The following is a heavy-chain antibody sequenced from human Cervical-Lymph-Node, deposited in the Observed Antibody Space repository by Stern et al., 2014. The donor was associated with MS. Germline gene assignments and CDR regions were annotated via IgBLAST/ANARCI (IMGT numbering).Heavy chain of an antibody. CDR3: AKQGMTPELTGGFGDYYGMDV. Sequence: EVQLGESGGGLVQPGRSLRLSCAASGFMIDDYALHWVRQAPGKGLEWVSGITWNSGSIALADSMKGRFTISRNNAKNSLFLLMTSLRTEDTALYCCAKQGMTPELTGGFGDYYGMDVWGQGTTVTVSS. J-gene: IGHJ6*02. D-gene: IGHD1-14*01. CDR1: GFMIDDYA. V-gene: IGHV3-9*01. CDR2: ITWNSGSI.